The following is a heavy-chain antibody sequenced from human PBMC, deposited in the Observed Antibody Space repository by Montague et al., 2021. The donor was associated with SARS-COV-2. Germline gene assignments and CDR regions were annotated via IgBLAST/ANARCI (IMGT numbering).Heavy chain of an antibody. Sequence: SLRLSCAASGFTFSSYSMTWFRQAPGRGLDWVSAITASGGTTHYSGPVKGRFTISRDNSKSTLYLQMSGLGADDTAVYFCAKGQVPRSTTLTWFDPWGQGTLVTVSS. D-gene: IGHD1-1*01. CDR2: ITASGGTT. CDR3: AKGQVPRSTTLTWFDP. CDR1: GFTFSSYS. V-gene: IGHV3-23*01. J-gene: IGHJ5*02.